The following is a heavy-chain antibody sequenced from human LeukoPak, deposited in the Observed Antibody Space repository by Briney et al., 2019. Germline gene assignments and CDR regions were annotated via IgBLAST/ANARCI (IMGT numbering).Heavy chain of an antibody. V-gene: IGHV3-21*04. J-gene: IGHJ4*02. CDR3: ARETEEARAFDY. CDR1: GFTFSSYS. Sequence: GGSLRLSCAASGFTFSSYSMNWVRQAPGKGLEWVSSISSSSSYIYYADSVKGRFTISRDNAKNSLYLQMNSLRAEDTAVYYCARETEEARAFDYWGQGTLVTVSS. CDR2: ISSSSSYI.